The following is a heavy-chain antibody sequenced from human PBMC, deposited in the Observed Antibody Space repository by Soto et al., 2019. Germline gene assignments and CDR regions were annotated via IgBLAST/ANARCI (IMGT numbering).Heavy chain of an antibody. CDR2: IYYSGST. CDR1: GGSISSYY. J-gene: IGHJ4*02. CDR3: ASGYSYGPARVDY. Sequence: SETLSLTCTVSGGSISSYYWSWIRQPPGKGLEWIGYIYYSGSTNYNPSLKSRVTISVDTSKNQFSLKLSSVTAADTAVYYCASGYSYGPARVDYWGQGTLVTVSS. V-gene: IGHV4-59*01. D-gene: IGHD5-18*01.